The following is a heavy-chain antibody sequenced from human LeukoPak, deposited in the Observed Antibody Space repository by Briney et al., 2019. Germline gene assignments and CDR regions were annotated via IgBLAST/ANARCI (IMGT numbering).Heavy chain of an antibody. Sequence: ASVKVSCKASGYTFTSYYMHWVRLAPGQGLEGMGIINLSGGSTSYAQKFHGRVTMTRDTSTSTVYMELSSLRSEDTAVYYCARAMARDFVYCGQGTVVPVSS. CDR1: GYTFTSYY. V-gene: IGHV1-46*01. CDR3: ARAMARDFVY. CDR2: INLSGGST. J-gene: IGHJ4*02. D-gene: IGHD2-8*01.